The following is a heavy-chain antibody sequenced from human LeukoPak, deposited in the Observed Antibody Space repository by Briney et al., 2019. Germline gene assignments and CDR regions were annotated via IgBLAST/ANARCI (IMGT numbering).Heavy chain of an antibody. Sequence: GGSLRLSCATSGFIFSNYWMSWVRQAPGKGLEWVANIKQDGSETYYVDSVKGRFTISRDDAKNSLYLQMNSLRAEDTAVYYCARSLYSSSWYVLDYYYYMDVWGKGTTVTVSS. V-gene: IGHV3-7*01. J-gene: IGHJ6*03. CDR1: GFIFSNYW. CDR3: ARSLYSSSWYVLDYYYYMDV. D-gene: IGHD6-13*01. CDR2: IKQDGSET.